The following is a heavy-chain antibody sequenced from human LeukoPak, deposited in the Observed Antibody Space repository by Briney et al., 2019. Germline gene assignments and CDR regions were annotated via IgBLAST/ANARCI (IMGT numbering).Heavy chain of an antibody. CDR3: ARGKRGRDGYEFDY. J-gene: IGHJ4*02. Sequence: ASVKVSCKASGYTFTGYYMHWVRQATGQGLEWMGWMNPNSGNTGYAQKFQGRVTMTRNTSISTAYMELSSLRSEDTAVYYCARGKRGRDGYEFDYWGQGTLVTVSS. D-gene: IGHD5-12*01. CDR1: GYTFTGYY. CDR2: MNPNSGNT. V-gene: IGHV1-8*02.